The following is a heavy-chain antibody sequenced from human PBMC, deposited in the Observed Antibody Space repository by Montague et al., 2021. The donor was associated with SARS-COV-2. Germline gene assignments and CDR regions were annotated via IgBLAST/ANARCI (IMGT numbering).Heavy chain of an antibody. CDR1: GFTFSVYT. Sequence: SRRISCAVSGFTFSVYTMSWVRQAPGKGLEWVAGIDPSGGRTYYSESVKGRFTIFRDNSKNTLYLQMNSLRSEDAAIYYCVKDSVHYWGQGTLVTVSS. D-gene: IGHD3-10*01. CDR2: IDPSGGRT. CDR3: VKDSVHY. J-gene: IGHJ4*02. V-gene: IGHV3-23*05.